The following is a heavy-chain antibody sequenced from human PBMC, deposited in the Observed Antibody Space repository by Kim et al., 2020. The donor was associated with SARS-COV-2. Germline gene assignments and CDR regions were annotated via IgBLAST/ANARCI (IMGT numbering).Heavy chain of an antibody. Sequence: ASVKVSCKASGYTFTSYGISWVRQAPGQGLEWMGWISAYNGNTNYAQKLQGRVTMTTDTSTSTAYMELRSLRSDDTAVYYCASLSRAAETYCSGGSCYWFDPWGQGTLVTVSS. D-gene: IGHD2-15*01. CDR1: GYTFTSYG. CDR3: ASLSRAAETYCSGGSCYWFDP. CDR2: ISAYNGNT. J-gene: IGHJ5*02. V-gene: IGHV1-18*01.